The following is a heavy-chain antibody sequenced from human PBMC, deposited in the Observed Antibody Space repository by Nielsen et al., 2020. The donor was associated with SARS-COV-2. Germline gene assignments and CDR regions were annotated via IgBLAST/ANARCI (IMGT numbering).Heavy chain of an antibody. CDR3: ARDHGYCSGGSCYRHYSYGMDV. CDR1: GFTFDDYA. CDR2: ISGSGGST. V-gene: IGHV3-23*01. J-gene: IGHJ6*02. Sequence: GESLKISCAASGFTFDDYAMHWVRQAPGKGLEWVSAISGSGGSTYYADSVKGRFTISRDNSKNTLHLQMDSLRAEDTAIYYCARDHGYCSGGSCYRHYSYGMDVWGQGTPVTVSS. D-gene: IGHD2-15*01.